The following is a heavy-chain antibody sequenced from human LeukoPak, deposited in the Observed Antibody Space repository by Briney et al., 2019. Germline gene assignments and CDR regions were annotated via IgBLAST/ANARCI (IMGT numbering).Heavy chain of an antibody. CDR2: IVVGSGNT. D-gene: IGHD3-9*01. V-gene: IGHV1-58*02. CDR1: GFTFTSSA. CDR3: AAVKTGYDAFDI. J-gene: IGHJ3*02. Sequence: ASVKVSCKASGFTFTSSAMQWVRQARGQRLEWIGWIVVGSGNTNYAQKFQERVTITRDISTSTAYMELSSQRSEDTAVYYCAAVKTGYDAFDIRGQGTMVTVSS.